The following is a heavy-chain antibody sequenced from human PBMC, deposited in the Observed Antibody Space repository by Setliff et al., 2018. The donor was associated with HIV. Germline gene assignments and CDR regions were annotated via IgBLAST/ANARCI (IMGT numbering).Heavy chain of an antibody. CDR3: AKHTIPNAVWYSDFDY. CDR1: GFSFKIYA. V-gene: IGHV3-23*01. D-gene: IGHD2-15*01. CDR2: ISDTADKT. J-gene: IGHJ4*02. Sequence: GGSLRLSCAASGFSFKIYAMSWVRQAPGKGLEWVSTISDTADKTYYADSVKGRFTISRDNSKNTLYLQMNSLRAEDTAVYYCAKHTIPNAVWYSDFDYWGQGTLVTVSS.